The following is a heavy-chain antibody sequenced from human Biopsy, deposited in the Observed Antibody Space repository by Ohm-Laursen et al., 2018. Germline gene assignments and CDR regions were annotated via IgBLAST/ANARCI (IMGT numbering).Heavy chain of an antibody. Sequence: ASSVKVSCNVSGGPSSNYAFSWVRQAPGQGLEWVGRIVPILGHLNYAQRFQGRVSITADKSTTYVYMELSRLTSGDTAVYYCAADADGYYTEFDYWGPGTLVTVSS. V-gene: IGHV1-69*04. CDR3: AADADGYYTEFDY. J-gene: IGHJ4*02. CDR1: GGPSSNYA. CDR2: IVPILGHL. D-gene: IGHD3-3*01.